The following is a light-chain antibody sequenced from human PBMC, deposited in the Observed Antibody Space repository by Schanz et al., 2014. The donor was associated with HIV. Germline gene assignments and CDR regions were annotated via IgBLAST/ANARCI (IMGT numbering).Light chain of an antibody. CDR3: QYFGNSGGT. Sequence: EIVLTQSPATLSLSPGERATLSCRASQSVSSYLAWYQQKPGQAPRLLIYATSFRAVGIPDRFSGSGSETDFTLTISGLEPEDFAVYYCQYFGNSGGTFGGGTKVEIK. V-gene: IGKV3-20*01. J-gene: IGKJ4*01. CDR1: QSVSSY. CDR2: ATS.